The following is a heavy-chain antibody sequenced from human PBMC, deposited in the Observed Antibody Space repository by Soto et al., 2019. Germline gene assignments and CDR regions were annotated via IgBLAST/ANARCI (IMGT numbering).Heavy chain of an antibody. CDR2: IFYRRGT. Sequence: SETLSLTCSISGGTIGDYSWNWLRQPPGKGLEWIGYIFYRRGTKYNPSHSLWRRVTISIGTSRNQVSLTLTSVTAADTAVYYCARGCNGNFEGPIVWGQGALVTVS. J-gene: IGHJ4*02. CDR1: GGTIGDYS. V-gene: IGHV4-59*13. D-gene: IGHD2-8*01. CDR3: ARGCNGNFEGPIV.